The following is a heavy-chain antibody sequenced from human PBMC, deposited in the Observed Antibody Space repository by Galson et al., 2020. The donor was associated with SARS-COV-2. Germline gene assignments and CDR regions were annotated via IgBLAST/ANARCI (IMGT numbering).Heavy chain of an antibody. CDR2: IYYSGST. D-gene: IGHD2-15*01. CDR3: ASQREDIVVVVAATRSLSRVDY. J-gene: IGHJ4*02. Sequence: SETLSLTCTVSGGSISSSSYYWGWIRQPPGKGLEWIGSIYYSGSTYYNPSLKSRVTISVDTSKNQFSLKLSSVTAADTAVYYCASQREDIVVVVAATRSLSRVDYWGQGTLVTVSS. CDR1: GGSISSSSYY. V-gene: IGHV4-39*01.